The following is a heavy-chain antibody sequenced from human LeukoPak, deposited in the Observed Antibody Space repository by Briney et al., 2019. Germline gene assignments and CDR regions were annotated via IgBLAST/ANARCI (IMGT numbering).Heavy chain of an antibody. J-gene: IGHJ4*02. CDR3: AGTPMYYYDSSGYPPWDRFDY. Sequence: SETLYLTCTVSGGSISSYYWSWIRQPAGKGLEWIGRIYTSGGTNYNPSLKSQVTTSVATSKNQFSLKLSSVTAADTAVYYCAGTPMYYYDSSGYPPWDRFDYWGQGTLVTVSS. CDR1: GGSISSYY. V-gene: IGHV4-4*07. CDR2: IYTSGGT. D-gene: IGHD3-22*01.